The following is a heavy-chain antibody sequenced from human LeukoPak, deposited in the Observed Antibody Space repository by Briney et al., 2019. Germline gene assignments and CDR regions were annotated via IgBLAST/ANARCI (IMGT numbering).Heavy chain of an antibody. CDR1: GYSISSGYY. V-gene: IGHV4-38-2*02. CDR3: ARTYSSGWYLYHFDY. J-gene: IGHJ4*02. CDR2: IYHSGST. D-gene: IGHD6-19*01. Sequence: SETLSLTCTVSGYSISSGYYWGWIRQPPGKGLEWIGSIYHSGSTYYNPSLKSRVTISVDTSKNQFSLKLSSVTAADTAVYYCARTYSSGWYLYHFDYWGQGTLVTVSS.